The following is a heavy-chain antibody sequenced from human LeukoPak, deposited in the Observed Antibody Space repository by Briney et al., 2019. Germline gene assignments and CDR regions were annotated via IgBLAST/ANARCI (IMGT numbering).Heavy chain of an antibody. CDR3: ARDRRDGYNDY. CDR2: ISRSGDTI. V-gene: IGHV3-48*03. CDR1: GFTFSSYE. J-gene: IGHJ4*02. Sequence: PGGSLRLSCAASGFTFSSYEMNWVRQAPGKGLEWVSYISRSGDTIFYADSVKGRFTISRNNAKNSLFLQMNSLRAEDTAVYYCARDRRDGYNDYWGQGTLVTVSS. D-gene: IGHD5-24*01.